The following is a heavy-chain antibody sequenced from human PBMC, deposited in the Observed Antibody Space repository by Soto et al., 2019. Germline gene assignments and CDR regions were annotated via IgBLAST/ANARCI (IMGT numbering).Heavy chain of an antibody. J-gene: IGHJ6*02. V-gene: IGHV4-59*01. CDR3: AICGYYYYYYGMDG. CDR1: GGSISSYY. Sequence: SATLSLTCTVSGGSISSYYWSWIRQPPGKGLEWIGYIYYSGSTNYNPSLKSRVTISVDTSKNQFSLKLSSVTAADTAVYYCAICGYYYYYYGMDGWCQGNTVTVFS. D-gene: IGHD2-2*01. CDR2: IYYSGST.